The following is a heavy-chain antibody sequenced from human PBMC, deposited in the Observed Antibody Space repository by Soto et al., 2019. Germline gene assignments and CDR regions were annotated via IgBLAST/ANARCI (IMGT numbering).Heavy chain of an antibody. CDR1: GFIFTGYN. J-gene: IGHJ4*02. D-gene: IGHD6-13*01. CDR2: ISSGSSYI. V-gene: IGHV3-21*01. CDR3: ARRRATAGTLTFDY. Sequence: GGSLRLSCAASGFIFTGYNMNWVRQAPGKGLEWVSSISSGSSYIYYADSVKGRFTISRDNAKNSLYLQMNTLRAEDTALYYCARRRATAGTLTFDYWGQGTRVTVSS.